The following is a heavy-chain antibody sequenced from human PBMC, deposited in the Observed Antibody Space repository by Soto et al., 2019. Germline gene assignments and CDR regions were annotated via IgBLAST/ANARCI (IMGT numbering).Heavy chain of an antibody. D-gene: IGHD5-18*01. J-gene: IGHJ3*02. Sequence: VQLLESGGGLVHPGESLRLSCAASGLTFSSYAMNWVRQAPGKGLEWVSGVSGGGGSTYYANSVQGRFTISRDNSKNTLDLQMNSQRAGDTAVYYCAKDSSGYSEDHNAFDIWGQGTMVTVSS. V-gene: IGHV3-23*01. CDR1: GLTFSSYA. CDR2: VSGGGGST. CDR3: AKDSSGYSEDHNAFDI.